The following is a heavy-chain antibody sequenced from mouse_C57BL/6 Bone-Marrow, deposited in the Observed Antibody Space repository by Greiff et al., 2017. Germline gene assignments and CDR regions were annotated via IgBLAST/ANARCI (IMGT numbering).Heavy chain of an antibody. V-gene: IGHV1-76*01. J-gene: IGHJ2*01. Sequence: VQLQQSGAELVRPGASVKLSCQASGYTFTDYYINWVKQRPGQGLEWIARIYPGSGNTYYNEKFKGKATLTAEKSSSTAYMQLSSLTSEDSAVYFCARSYYYGSRRVYFDYWGQGTTLTGSS. CDR2: IYPGSGNT. CDR1: GYTFTDYY. D-gene: IGHD1-1*01. CDR3: ARSYYYGSRRVYFDY.